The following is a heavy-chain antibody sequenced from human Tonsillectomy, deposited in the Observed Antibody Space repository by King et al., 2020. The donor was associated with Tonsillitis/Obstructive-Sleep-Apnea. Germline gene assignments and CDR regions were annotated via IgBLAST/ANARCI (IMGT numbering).Heavy chain of an antibody. CDR1: GGSISSYY. CDR2: IYYSGST. CDR3: ASPXXAVAGYDAXXX. Sequence: QLQESGPGLVKPSETLSLTCTVSGGSISSYYWSWIRQPPGKGLEWIGYIYYSGSTNYNPSLKSRVTISVDTSKNQFSLKLSSVTAADTAVYYCASPXXAVAGYDAXXXXXQGTMVTVSS. D-gene: IGHD6-19*01. J-gene: IGHJ3*01. V-gene: IGHV4-59*01.